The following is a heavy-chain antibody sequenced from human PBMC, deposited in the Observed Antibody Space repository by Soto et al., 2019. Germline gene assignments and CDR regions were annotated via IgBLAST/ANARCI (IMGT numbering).Heavy chain of an antibody. V-gene: IGHV1-3*01. D-gene: IGHD2-8*02. CDR1: GYTFMSYP. CDR3: ARDPFIWVGEFIPYWAY. J-gene: IGHJ4*02. CDR2: INAGDDIT. Sequence: ASVKVSCKASGYTFMSYPLHWVRQAPGQRPEWMGWINAGDDITQFSQKFQGRLTFTRDTSASTGYMELRSLRSEDTAVYYCARDPFIWVGEFIPYWAYWAQGTPVPVSP.